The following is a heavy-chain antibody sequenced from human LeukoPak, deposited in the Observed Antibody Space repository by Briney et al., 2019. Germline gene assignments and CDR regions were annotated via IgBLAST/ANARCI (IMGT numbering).Heavy chain of an antibody. Sequence: PGGSLRLSCAASGFTLSNYWMSWVRQAPGKGLEWVANIKDDGSEKYYVDSVKGRFTISRDNAKNSLSLQMNSLRDEDTAVYYCARDSYGSSGYYYVSDYWGQGTLVTVSS. CDR1: GFTLSNYW. J-gene: IGHJ4*02. D-gene: IGHD3-22*01. CDR2: IKDDGSEK. V-gene: IGHV3-7*01. CDR3: ARDSYGSSGYYYVSDY.